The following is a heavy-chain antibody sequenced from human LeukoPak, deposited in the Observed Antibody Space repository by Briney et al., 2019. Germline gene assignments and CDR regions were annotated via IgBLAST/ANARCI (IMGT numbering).Heavy chain of an antibody. CDR1: GGSFSSYA. CDR2: IIPIFGTA. CDR3: GSTAAGTITY. V-gene: IGHV1-69*05. D-gene: IGHD6-13*01. J-gene: IGHJ4*02. Sequence: ASVKVSCKASGGSFSSYAISWVRQAPGQGLEWMGRIIPIFGTANYAQKFQGRVTKTTDESTSTAYMELSSLRSEDTAVYYCGSTAAGTITYWGQGTLVTVSS.